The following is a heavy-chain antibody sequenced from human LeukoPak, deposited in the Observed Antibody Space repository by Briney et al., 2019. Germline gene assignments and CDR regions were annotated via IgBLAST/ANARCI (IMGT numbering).Heavy chain of an antibody. CDR2: IYYSGST. CDR1: GGSISSNSFY. D-gene: IGHD1-26*01. J-gene: IGHJ4*02. CDR3: GHSEIYYLFDY. Sequence: SETLSLTCIVSGGSISSNSFYWGWIRQPPGKGLEWIGSIYYSGSTYYNPSLKSRVTISVDTSKNQFSLKLRSVTAADTAVYYCGHSEIYYLFDYWGQGSLVTVSS. V-gene: IGHV4-39*01.